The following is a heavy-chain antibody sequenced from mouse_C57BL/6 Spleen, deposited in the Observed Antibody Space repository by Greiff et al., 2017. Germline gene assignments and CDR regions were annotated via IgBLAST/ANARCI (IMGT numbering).Heavy chain of an antibody. V-gene: IGHV1-53*01. CDR3: ARLPGITTVVARGDY. CDR2: INPSNGGT. Sequence: QVQLQQPGTELVKPGASVKLSCKASGYTFTSYWMHWVKQRPGQGLEWIGNINPSNGGTNYNEKFKSKATLTVDTSSSTAYMQLSSLTSEDSAVYYCARLPGITTVVARGDYWGQGTTLTVSS. CDR1: GYTFTSYW. J-gene: IGHJ2*01. D-gene: IGHD1-1*01.